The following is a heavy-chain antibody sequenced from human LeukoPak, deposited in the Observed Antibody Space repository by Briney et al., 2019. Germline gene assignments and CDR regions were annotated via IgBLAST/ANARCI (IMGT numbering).Heavy chain of an antibody. CDR2: IYTSGST. D-gene: IGHD1-26*01. CDR3: ARALVGATKHFDY. CDR1: VGSISSYY. Sequence: SETLSLTCTVSVGSISSYYWSWIRQPPGKGLGWIGYIYTSGSTNYNPSIKSRVTISVDTSKNQFSMKLSSVTAADTAVYYCARALVGATKHFDYWGQGTLVTVSS. J-gene: IGHJ4*02. V-gene: IGHV4-4*09.